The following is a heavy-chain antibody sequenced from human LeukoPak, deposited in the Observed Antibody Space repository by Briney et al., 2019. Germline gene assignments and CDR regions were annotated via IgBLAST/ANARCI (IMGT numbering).Heavy chain of an antibody. CDR3: ARDNPHGVGATGY. V-gene: IGHV4-38-2*02. D-gene: IGHD1-26*01. CDR1: GYSISSGYY. CDR2: IYHSGST. Sequence: SETLSLTCAVSGYSISSGYYWGWIRQPPGKGLEWIGSIYHSGSTYYNPSLKSRVTISVDTSKNQFSLKLSSVTAADTAVYYCARDNPHGVGATGYWGQGTLVTVSS. J-gene: IGHJ4*02.